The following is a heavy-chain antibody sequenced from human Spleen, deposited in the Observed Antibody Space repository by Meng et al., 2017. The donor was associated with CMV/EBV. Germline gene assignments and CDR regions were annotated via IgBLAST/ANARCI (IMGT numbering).Heavy chain of an antibody. CDR1: GFAFSSYG. J-gene: IGHJ6*02. CDR2: ISSADSKT. V-gene: IGHV3-30*02. Sequence: GGSLRLSCAASGFAFSSYGLHWVRQAAGKGLEWVAYISSADSKTYYADSVKGRFTISRDTSHNTLYLQMNSLRPEDTAVYYCATVKWLRFGTVFSYSLDVWGQGTPVTVSS. D-gene: IGHD3-22*01. CDR3: ATVKWLRFGTVFSYSLDV.